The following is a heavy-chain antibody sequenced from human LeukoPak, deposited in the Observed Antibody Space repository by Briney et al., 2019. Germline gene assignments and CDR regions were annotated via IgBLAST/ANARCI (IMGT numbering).Heavy chain of an antibody. J-gene: IGHJ6*02. Sequence: ASVKVSCKASGYTFTGYYMHWVRQASGQGLEWMGWINPNSGGTNYAQKFQGRVTMTRDTSISTAYMELSRLRSDDTAVYYCARQQLGPYYYYGMDVWGQGTTVTVSS. CDR1: GYTFTGYY. CDR3: ARQQLGPYYYYGMDV. D-gene: IGHD6-13*01. V-gene: IGHV1-2*02. CDR2: INPNSGGT.